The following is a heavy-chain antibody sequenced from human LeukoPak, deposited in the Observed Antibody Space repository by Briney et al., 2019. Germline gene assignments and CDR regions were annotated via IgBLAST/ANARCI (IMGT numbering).Heavy chain of an antibody. Sequence: GGSLRLSCAASGFTFSDHHMDWVRHAPGEGLEWVARIRNKANRCTTEYAASVKGRFTISRDDSENSLYLQMDSLKTEDTAVYYCARSPLGIAPFDYWGQGTLVTVSS. CDR2: IRNKANRCTT. CDR1: GFTFSDHH. D-gene: IGHD7-27*01. J-gene: IGHJ4*02. CDR3: ARSPLGIAPFDY. V-gene: IGHV3-72*01.